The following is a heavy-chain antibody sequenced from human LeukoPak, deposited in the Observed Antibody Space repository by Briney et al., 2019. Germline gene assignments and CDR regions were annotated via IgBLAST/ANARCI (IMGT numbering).Heavy chain of an antibody. J-gene: IGHJ4*02. V-gene: IGHV1-46*01. Sequence: GASVKVSCKASGYTFTSYYIHWVRQAPGQGLEWMGLINPSGGSTNYAQKFQGRVTMTRDTSTSTVYMELSSLRSEDTAVYYCARETGYAYGRAPLDYWGQGTLVTVSS. CDR2: INPSGGST. CDR1: GYTFTSYY. D-gene: IGHD5-18*01. CDR3: ARETGYAYGRAPLDY.